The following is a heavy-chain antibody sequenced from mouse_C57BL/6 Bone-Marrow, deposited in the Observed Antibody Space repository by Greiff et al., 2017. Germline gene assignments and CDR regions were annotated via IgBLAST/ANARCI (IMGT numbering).Heavy chain of an antibody. V-gene: IGHV1-52*01. CDR3: ASGGEGNYVSYYYAMDY. J-gene: IGHJ4*01. CDR2: IDPSDSET. Sequence: QVQLQQPGAELVRPGSSVKLSCKASGYTFTSYWMHWVKQRPIQGLEWIGNIDPSDSETHYNQKFKDKATLTVDKSSSTAYMQLSSLTSEDYAVYYCASGGEGNYVSYYYAMDYWGQGTSVTVSS. D-gene: IGHD2-1*01. CDR1: GYTFTSYW.